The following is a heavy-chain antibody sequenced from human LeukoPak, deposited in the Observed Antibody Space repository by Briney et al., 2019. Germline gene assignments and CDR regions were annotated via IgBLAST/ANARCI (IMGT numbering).Heavy chain of an antibody. CDR1: GFTFRSYA. D-gene: IGHD5-24*01. CDR3: ARGSGYSYNNYFDY. CDR2: ISYDGNNQ. Sequence: GRSLRPSCAASGFTFRSYAVHWVRQAPGKGLEWVSIISYDGNNQYYADSVRGRFTISRDNSQNTVSLQMNSLRAEDTAVYYCARGSGYSYNNYFDYWGQGSLVTVSS. V-gene: IGHV3-30*04. J-gene: IGHJ4*02.